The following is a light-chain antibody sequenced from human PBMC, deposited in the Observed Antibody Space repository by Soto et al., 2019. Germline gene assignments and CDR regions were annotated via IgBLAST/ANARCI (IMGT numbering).Light chain of an antibody. CDR2: DVS. CDR3: SSYTSSSTLVV. J-gene: IGLJ1*01. Sequence: QSVLTQPASVSGSPGQSITISCTGTSSDVGGYNYVSWYQQHPGKAPKLMIYDVSNRPSGVSNRFSGSKSGNTASLTISGLQAEDEADYYCSSYTSSSTLVVFVTGTKVTVL. CDR1: SSDVGGYNY. V-gene: IGLV2-14*01.